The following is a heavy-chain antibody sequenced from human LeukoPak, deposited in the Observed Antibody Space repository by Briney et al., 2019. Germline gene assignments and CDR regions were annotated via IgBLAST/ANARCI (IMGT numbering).Heavy chain of an antibody. CDR2: IYYSGST. V-gene: IGHV4-59*11. Sequence: LSLTCTVSGGAMSSRDCRCIRQPPGKELEWIGYIYYSGSTNYNPSLKSRVTISVDTSKNQFSLKLSSVTAADTAVYYCARGYSEMATINPHFDYWGQGTLVTVSS. D-gene: IGHD5-24*01. CDR3: ARGYSEMATINPHFDY. CDR1: GGAMSSRD. J-gene: IGHJ4*02.